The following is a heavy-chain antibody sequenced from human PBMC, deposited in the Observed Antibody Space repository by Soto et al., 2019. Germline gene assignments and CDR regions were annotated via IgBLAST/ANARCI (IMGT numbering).Heavy chain of an antibody. CDR1: GGSISSGAYY. D-gene: IGHD2-15*01. CDR3: ARAFGAAVAGPFVY. CDR2: IYYGGST. Sequence: QVQLQESGPGLVKPSQTLSLTCTVSGGSISSGAYYWSWIRQHPGKGLGWIGNIYYGGSTCYNPLPGCRVTISVVQSKCVSALKLSSLTAADSAVYLRARAFGAAVAGPFVYWWEGALITVSS. V-gene: IGHV4-31*03. J-gene: IGHJ4*02.